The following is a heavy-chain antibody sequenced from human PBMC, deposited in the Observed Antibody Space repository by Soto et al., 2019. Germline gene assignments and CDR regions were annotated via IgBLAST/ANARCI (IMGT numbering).Heavy chain of an antibody. J-gene: IGHJ3*02. V-gene: IGHV3-21*01. CDR2: ISSSSSYI. D-gene: IGHD3-16*02. Sequence: EVQLVESGGGLVKPGGSLGLSCAVSGFTFSSYSMNWVRQAPGKGLEWVSTISSSSSYIYYADSVKGRFTISRDNAKNSLYLQMNSLRAEDTAVYYCARGSYIWGSYRPSGAFDIWGQGTMVTVSS. CDR1: GFTFSSYS. CDR3: ARGSYIWGSYRPSGAFDI.